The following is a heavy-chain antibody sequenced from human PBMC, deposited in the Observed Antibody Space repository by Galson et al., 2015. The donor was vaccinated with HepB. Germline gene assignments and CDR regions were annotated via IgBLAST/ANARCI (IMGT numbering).Heavy chain of an antibody. CDR1: GYTFTSYY. Sequence: SVKVSCKASGYTFTSYYMHWVRQAPGQGLEWMGIINPSGGSTSYAQKFQGRVTMTRDTSTSTVYMELSSLRSEDTAVYYCARERAVAGTAPREYFQHWGQGTLVTVSS. CDR3: ARERAVAGTAPREYFQH. V-gene: IGHV1-46*01. CDR2: INPSGGST. J-gene: IGHJ1*01. D-gene: IGHD6-19*01.